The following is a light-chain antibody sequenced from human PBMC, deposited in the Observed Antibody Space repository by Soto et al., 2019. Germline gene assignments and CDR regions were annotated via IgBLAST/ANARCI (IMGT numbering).Light chain of an antibody. CDR3: QQRYFSPWT. V-gene: IGKV1-39*01. CDR1: QSIFSY. CDR2: AAS. J-gene: IGKJ1*01. Sequence: DIQLTQAPSSLSASVGDRVKITCRASQSIFSYLSWYQQIPGKAPKLLMYAASTLQAGVPSRFSGSGSGTDVTLTIRSLQPEDCATDYCQQRYFSPWTVGQGNTGDIK.